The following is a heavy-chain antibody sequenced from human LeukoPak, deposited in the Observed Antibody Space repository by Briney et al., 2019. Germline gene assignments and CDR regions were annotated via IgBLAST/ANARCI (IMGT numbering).Heavy chain of an antibody. CDR3: ARAGRYYDSSGYYYHGMDV. J-gene: IGHJ6*02. CDR2: IYYSGST. D-gene: IGHD3-22*01. Sequence: SENLSLTCTVSGGSISSYYWSWIRQPPGKGLEWIGYIYYSGSTNYNPSLKSRVTISVDTSKNQFSLKLSSVTAADTAVYYCARAGRYYDSSGYYYHGMDVWGQGTAVTVSS. V-gene: IGHV4-59*01. CDR1: GGSISSYY.